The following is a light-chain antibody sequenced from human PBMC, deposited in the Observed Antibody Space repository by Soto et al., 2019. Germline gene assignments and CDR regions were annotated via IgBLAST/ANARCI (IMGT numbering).Light chain of an antibody. J-gene: IGKJ5*01. Sequence: DIQVTQSPPTLSACVGDRVTITCRASQTISTWMAWYQQKPGKAPKLLVYDASTLQSGVASRFSGSGSGTDFTLTISSLQPEDCAIYFCQQANSFPITFGQGTRWRL. CDR3: QQANSFPIT. CDR2: DAS. CDR1: QTISTW. V-gene: IGKV1-12*01.